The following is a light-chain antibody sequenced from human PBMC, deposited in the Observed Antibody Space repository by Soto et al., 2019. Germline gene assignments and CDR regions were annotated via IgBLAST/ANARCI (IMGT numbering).Light chain of an antibody. CDR1: RSVDRSY. CDR3: QQYGISRT. J-gene: IGKJ1*01. Sequence: ENVLTQSPGTLSLFPGERATLSCRASRSVDRSYLAWYQQKPGQAPRLLIYAASSRATGIPDRFSGSASGTDFTLTSSRLEPEDSAVYYCQQYGISRTFGQGTRVESK. CDR2: AAS. V-gene: IGKV3-20*01.